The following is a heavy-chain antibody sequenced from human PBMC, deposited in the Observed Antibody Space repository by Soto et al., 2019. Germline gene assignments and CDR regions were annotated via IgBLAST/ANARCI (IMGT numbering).Heavy chain of an antibody. J-gene: IGHJ4*02. CDR1: GFTFSSYG. CDR2: IWYDGSNK. Sequence: GGSLRLSCAASGFTFSSYGMHWVRQAPGKGLEWVAVIWYDGSNKYYADSVKGRFTISRDNSKNTLYLQMNSLRAEDTAVYYCARDQSGSYYAFDYWGQGTLVTVSS. CDR3: ARDQSGSYYAFDY. V-gene: IGHV3-33*01. D-gene: IGHD1-26*01.